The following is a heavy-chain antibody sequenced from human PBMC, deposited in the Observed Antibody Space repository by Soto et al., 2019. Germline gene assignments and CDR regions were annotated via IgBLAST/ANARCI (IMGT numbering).Heavy chain of an antibody. CDR1: GGTFSSYA. J-gene: IGHJ6*02. CDR3: ARAYSSGWYSYYYYGMAV. Sequence: QVQLVQSGAEVKKPGSSVKVSCKASGGTFSSYAISWVRQAPGQGLEWMGGIIPIFGTANYAQKFQGRVTITAGESTSTAYMELSSLRSEDTAVYYCARAYSSGWYSYYYYGMAVWGQGTTVTVSS. V-gene: IGHV1-69*12. CDR2: IIPIFGTA. D-gene: IGHD6-19*01.